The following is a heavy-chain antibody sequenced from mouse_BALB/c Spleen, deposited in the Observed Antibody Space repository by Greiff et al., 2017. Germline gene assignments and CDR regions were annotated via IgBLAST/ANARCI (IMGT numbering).Heavy chain of an antibody. CDR1: GFTFSSYG. CDR3: ARHRDYYGSSGGDYFDY. CDR2: ISSGGSYT. V-gene: IGHV5-6*01. J-gene: IGHJ2*01. Sequence: EVKVVESGGDLVKPGGSLKLSCAASGFTFSSYGMSWVRQTPDKRLEWVATISSGGSYTYYPDSVKGRFTISRDNAKNTLYLQMSSLKSEDTAMYYCARHRDYYGSSGGDYFDYWGQGTTLTVSS. D-gene: IGHD1-1*01.